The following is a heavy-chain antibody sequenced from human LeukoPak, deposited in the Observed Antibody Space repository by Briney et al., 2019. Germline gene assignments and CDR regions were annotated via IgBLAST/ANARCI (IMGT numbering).Heavy chain of an antibody. D-gene: IGHD3-16*01. Sequence: GGSLRLSCAASGFTFSSYAMSWVRQAPGKGLEWFSAISGSGGGTYYADSVKGRFTISRDNSKNTLYPQMNSLKAQDTAVYYCAKDRGGAPPYYFDYWGQGTLVTVSS. CDR2: ISGSGGGT. CDR1: GFTFSSYA. V-gene: IGHV3-23*01. CDR3: AKDRGGAPPYYFDY. J-gene: IGHJ4*02.